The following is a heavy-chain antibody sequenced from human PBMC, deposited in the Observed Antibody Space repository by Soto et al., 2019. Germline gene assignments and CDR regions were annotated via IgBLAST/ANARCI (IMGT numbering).Heavy chain of an antibody. D-gene: IGHD6-6*01. CDR1: GGSISSGGYS. V-gene: IGHV4-30-2*01. CDR3: ARSIAARRWVWFDP. J-gene: IGHJ5*02. CDR2: IYHSGST. Sequence: PSETLSLTCAVSGGSISSGGYSWSWIRQPPGKGLEWIGYIYHSGSTYYNPSLKSRVTISVDRSKNQFSLKLSSVTAADTAVYYCARSIAARRWVWFDPWGQGTLVT.